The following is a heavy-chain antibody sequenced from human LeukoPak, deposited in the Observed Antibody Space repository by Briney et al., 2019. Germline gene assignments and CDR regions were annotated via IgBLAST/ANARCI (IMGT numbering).Heavy chain of an antibody. J-gene: IGHJ4*02. CDR1: GGSISSSTYY. D-gene: IGHD4-17*01. CDR2: IYYTGST. Sequence: SETLSLTCIVSGGSISSSTYYWGWTRQPPGKGLEWIGSIYYTGSTYYNPSLKSRVTISVDTSENQFSLRLSSVTAADTAVYYCARHVVGYDYGDYWGQGTLVTVSS. V-gene: IGHV4-39*01. CDR3: ARHVVGYDYGDY.